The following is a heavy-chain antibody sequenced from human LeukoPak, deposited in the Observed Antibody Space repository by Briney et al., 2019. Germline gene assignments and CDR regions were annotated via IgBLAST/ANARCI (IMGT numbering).Heavy chain of an antibody. CDR2: IWYDGTNK. D-gene: IGHD4-17*01. V-gene: IGHV3-33*06. CDR1: GINFSSYG. CDR3: AKDRGFGNGDSNWFDP. J-gene: IGHJ5*02. Sequence: GGSLRLSCAVSGINFSSYGMHWVRQAPDKGREWVSVIWYDGTNKYYADSVEGRFTISRDNSKNTVYLQMNSLRAEDTAVYYCAKDRGFGNGDSNWFDPWGQGTLVTVSS.